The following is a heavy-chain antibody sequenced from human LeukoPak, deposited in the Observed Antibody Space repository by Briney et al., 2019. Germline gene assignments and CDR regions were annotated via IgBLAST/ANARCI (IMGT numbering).Heavy chain of an antibody. CDR2: ISYDGSNK. Sequence: GGSLRLSCAASGFTFSSYAMHWVRQAPGKGLEWVAVISYDGSNKYYADSVKGRFTISRDNSKNTLYLQMNSLRAEDTAVYYCARRKXXXXGTXFDYXGQGTLVTVSS. CDR1: GFTFSSYA. V-gene: IGHV3-30-3*01. J-gene: IGHJ4*02. CDR3: ARRKXXXXGTXFDY.